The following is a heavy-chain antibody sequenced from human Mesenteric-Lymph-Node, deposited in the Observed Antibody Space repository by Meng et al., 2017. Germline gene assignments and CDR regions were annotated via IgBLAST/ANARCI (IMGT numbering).Heavy chain of an antibody. CDR1: GFTFSNYA. D-gene: IGHD3-10*01. Sequence: EVQLLESGGGLVQPGGSLRLSCAASGFTFSNYAMPWVRQAPGKGLEWISTTSSSGGSTYYADSVRGRFTISRDNSKNTLSLQMNSLRTVDTAVYYCAKWVGEGKVDDYWGHGTLVTVSS. CDR2: TSSSGGST. CDR3: AKWVGEGKVDDY. J-gene: IGHJ4*01. V-gene: IGHV3-23*01.